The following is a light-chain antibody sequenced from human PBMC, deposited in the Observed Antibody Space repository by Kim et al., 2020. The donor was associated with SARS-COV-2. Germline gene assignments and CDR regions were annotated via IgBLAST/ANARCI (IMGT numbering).Light chain of an antibody. CDR3: NPRDSSGNHLV. J-gene: IGLJ1*01. CDR1: SLRSYY. V-gene: IGLV3-19*01. CDR2: GKN. Sequence: SSELTQAPAVSVALGQTVRITCQGDSLRSYYASWYQQKPGQAPVLVIYGKNNRPSGIPDRFSGSSSGNTASLTITGAQAEDEADYYCNPRDSSGNHLVFG.